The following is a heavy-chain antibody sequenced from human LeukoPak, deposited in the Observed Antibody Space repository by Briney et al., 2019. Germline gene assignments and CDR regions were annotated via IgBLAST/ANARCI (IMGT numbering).Heavy chain of an antibody. D-gene: IGHD1-26*01. CDR1: GYTFTSYY. V-gene: IGHV1-46*01. CDR3: ARAYSGSYFYYYYYMDV. CDR2: INPSGGST. J-gene: IGHJ6*03. Sequence: ASVKVSCKASGYTFTSYYMHWVRQAPGQGLEWMGIINPSGGSTSYAQKFQGRVTMTRDTSTSTVYMEPSSLRSEDTAVYYCARAYSGSYFYYYYYMDVWGKGTTVTVSS.